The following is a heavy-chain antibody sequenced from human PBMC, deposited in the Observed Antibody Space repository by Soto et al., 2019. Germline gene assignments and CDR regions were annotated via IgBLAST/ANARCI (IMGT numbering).Heavy chain of an antibody. D-gene: IGHD3-16*01. V-gene: IGHV3-30-3*01. CDR3: ARDRYALAGPQYVNGMDV. CDR2: ISYDADTK. CDR1: GFGFTSYG. Sequence: QVQLVESGGGVVQPGRSLRLSCVASGFGFTSYGMHWLRQAPGKGLEWVAFISYDADTKHYADSVKGRFTISRDNSMDTVYSQMNSLRTEDTALYYCARDRYALAGPQYVNGMDVWGQGTKVTVS. J-gene: IGHJ6*02.